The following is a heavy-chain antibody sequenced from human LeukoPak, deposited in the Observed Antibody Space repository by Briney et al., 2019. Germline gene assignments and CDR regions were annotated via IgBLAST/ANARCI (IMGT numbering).Heavy chain of an antibody. Sequence: GGSLRLSCAASGFTFSSYAMSWVRQAPGKGLEWVSAISGSGGSTYYADSVKGRFTISRDNSKNTLYLQMNRLRAEDTAVYYCAKDQVITFGGVIEIYYFDYWGQGTLVTVSS. J-gene: IGHJ4*02. V-gene: IGHV3-23*01. D-gene: IGHD3-16*02. CDR2: ISGSGGST. CDR1: GFTFSSYA. CDR3: AKDQVITFGGVIEIYYFDY.